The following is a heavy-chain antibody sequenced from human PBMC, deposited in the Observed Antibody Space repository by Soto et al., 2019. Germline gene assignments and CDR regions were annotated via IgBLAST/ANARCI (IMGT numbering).Heavy chain of an antibody. Sequence: IRQPPGKGLEWIGYIYYSGSTNYNPSLKSRVTISVDTSKNQFSLKLSSVTAADTAVYYCARGGYDFWSGYYSSIYGMDVWGQGTTVTVSS. V-gene: IGHV4-59*01. CDR3: ARGGYDFWSGYYSSIYGMDV. CDR2: IYYSGST. D-gene: IGHD3-3*01. J-gene: IGHJ6*02.